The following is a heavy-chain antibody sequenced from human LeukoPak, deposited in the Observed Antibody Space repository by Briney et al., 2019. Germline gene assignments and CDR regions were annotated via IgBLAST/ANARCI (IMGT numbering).Heavy chain of an antibody. CDR3: ASATVGATTSFDC. J-gene: IGHJ4*02. V-gene: IGHV4-59*01. CDR2: IYYSGGT. CDR1: GGSISSYY. Sequence: SETLSLTCTVSGGSISSYYWSWIRQPPGKGLEWIGYIYYSGGTNYNPSLKSRVTISVDTSKNQFSLKLSSVTAADTAVYYCASATVGATTSFDCWGQGTLVTVSS. D-gene: IGHD1-26*01.